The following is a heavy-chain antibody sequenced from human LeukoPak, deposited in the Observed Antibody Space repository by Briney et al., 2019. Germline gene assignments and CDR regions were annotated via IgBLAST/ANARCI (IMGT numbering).Heavy chain of an antibody. CDR2: INPNSGGT. CDR1: GYTFTGYY. D-gene: IGHD4-17*01. V-gene: IGHV1-2*02. CDR3: ARGGFMTTVTAHDY. Sequence: ASVKVSCKASGYTFTGYYMHWVRQAPGQGLEWMGWINPNSGGTNYAQKFRGRVTMTRDTSISTAYMELSRLRSDDTAVYYCARGGFMTTVTAHDYWGQGTLVTVSS. J-gene: IGHJ4*02.